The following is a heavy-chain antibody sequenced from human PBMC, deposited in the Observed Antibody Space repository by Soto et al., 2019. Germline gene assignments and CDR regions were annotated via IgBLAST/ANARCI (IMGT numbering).Heavy chain of an antibody. CDR2: IYYSGNT. D-gene: IGHD3-16*01. V-gene: IGHV4-59*01. J-gene: IGHJ5*02. CDR3: ARVPWGITPYSAP. Sequence: PSGTLSLTCTVSGGSISSSYWSWIRQPPGKGLEWIGYIYYSGNTNYNPSLKSRVTISVDTSKSQFSLRLSSVTAADTAVYYWARVPWGITPYSAPGGQGTLVPVSS. CDR1: GGSISSSY.